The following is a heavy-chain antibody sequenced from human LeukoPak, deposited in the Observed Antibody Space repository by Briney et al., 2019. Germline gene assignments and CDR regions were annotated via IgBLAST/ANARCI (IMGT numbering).Heavy chain of an antibody. Sequence: SETLSLTCAVYGGSFSGYYWSWIRQPPGKGLEWIGEINQSGSTNYNPSLKSRVTISVDTSKNQFSLKLSSVTAADTAVYYCARGKRDIVVVPAAIHYYYYMDVWGKGTTVTVSS. CDR3: ARGKRDIVVVPAAIHYYYYMDV. CDR1: GGSFSGYY. D-gene: IGHD2-2*02. J-gene: IGHJ6*03. CDR2: INQSGST. V-gene: IGHV4-34*01.